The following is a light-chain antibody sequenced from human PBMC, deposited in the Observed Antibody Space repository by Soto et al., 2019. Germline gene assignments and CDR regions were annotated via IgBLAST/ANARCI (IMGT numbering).Light chain of an antibody. CDR1: LSVSVY. CDR2: DAS. J-gene: IGKJ5*01. Sequence: VVLTQSPATLSLSPGERATLSCRTSLSVSVYLDWYQQKPGQAPRLLISDASNRHTGIPARFSGSGSGTDFTLTISSREPEDVAASYCHQRQYWAPITFGQGTRLEIK. CDR3: HQRQYWAPIT. V-gene: IGKV3-11*01.